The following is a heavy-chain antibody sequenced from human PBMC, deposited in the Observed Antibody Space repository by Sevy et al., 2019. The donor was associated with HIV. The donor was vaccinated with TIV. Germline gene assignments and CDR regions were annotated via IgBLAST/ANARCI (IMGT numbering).Heavy chain of an antibody. CDR1: GFNFNNYA. Sequence: CLRLSCAASGFNFNNYAMHWVRQAPGKGLEGVAIIWYDGSKKSYADSVKGRFTISRYNSRNTLYVQMNSLRVEDTAVCYCVSGRHIMVATSFRGDHGIDVWGQGTTVTVSS. CDR3: VSGRHIMVATSFRGDHGIDV. J-gene: IGHJ6*02. D-gene: IGHD2-21*02. V-gene: IGHV3-33*01. CDR2: IWYDGSKK.